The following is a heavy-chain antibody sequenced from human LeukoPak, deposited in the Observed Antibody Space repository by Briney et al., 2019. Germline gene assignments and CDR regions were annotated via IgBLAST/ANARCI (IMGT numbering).Heavy chain of an antibody. J-gene: IGHJ4*02. Sequence: GGSLRLSCAASGFTFSSYAMSWVRQAPGKGLEWVSAISGSGGSTYYADSVKGRFTISRDNSKNTLYLQMNSLRAEDTAVYYCVTYDYYDSSGYYSSGDYWGQGTLVTVSS. CDR3: VTYDYYDSSGYYSSGDY. CDR2: ISGSGGST. CDR1: GFTFSSYA. D-gene: IGHD3-22*01. V-gene: IGHV3-23*01.